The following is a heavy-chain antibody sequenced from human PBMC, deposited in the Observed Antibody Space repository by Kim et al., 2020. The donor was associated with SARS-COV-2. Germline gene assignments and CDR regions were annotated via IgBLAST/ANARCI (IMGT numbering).Heavy chain of an antibody. D-gene: IGHD6-6*01. J-gene: IGHJ4*02. CDR3: ARDLGYSSSPIDY. Sequence: ADSVKGRFTISRDNSKNTLYLQMHSLRAEDTAVYYCARDLGYSSSPIDYWGQGTLVTVSS. V-gene: IGHV3-30*01.